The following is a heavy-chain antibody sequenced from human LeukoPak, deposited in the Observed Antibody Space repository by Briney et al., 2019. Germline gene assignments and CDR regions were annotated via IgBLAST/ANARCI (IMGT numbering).Heavy chain of an antibody. CDR3: ARETRYSSDY. V-gene: IGHV3-48*01. Sequence: GGSLRLSCTASGFTFNGYSMIWVRQAPGKGLEWLSYISSSGSTLVYADSVKGRFTISRDNAKNSVYLQMNSLRAEDTAVYYCARETRYSSDYWGHGTLATVSS. CDR1: GFTFNGYS. J-gene: IGHJ4*01. CDR2: ISSSGSTL. D-gene: IGHD5-18*01.